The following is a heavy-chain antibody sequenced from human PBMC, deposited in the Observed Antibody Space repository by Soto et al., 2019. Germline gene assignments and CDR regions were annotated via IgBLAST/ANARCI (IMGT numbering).Heavy chain of an antibody. CDR1: GGSISSYY. J-gene: IGHJ4*02. V-gene: IGHV4-59*01. Sequence: SETLSLTCTVAGGSISSYYWSWILQPPGKGLEWIGYIYNSESTNYNPSLRSRVTISVDTSKNQFSLKLSSVTAADTAVYYCAREGESSGYHFWGQGTLVTVSS. CDR3: AREGESSGYHF. CDR2: IYNSEST. D-gene: IGHD3-22*01.